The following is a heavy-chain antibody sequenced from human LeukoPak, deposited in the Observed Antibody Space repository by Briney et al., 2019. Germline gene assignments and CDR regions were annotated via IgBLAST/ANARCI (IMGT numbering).Heavy chain of an antibody. CDR2: IRFDGSNT. CDR1: GFTFSSYG. Sequence: GGSLRLSCAASGFTFSSYGMHCVRQAPGKGLEWVAFIRFDGSNTYYADSVKGRFTISRDNSKNTLYLQMNSLRAEDTAVYYCAKGRIAYYDSSDAFDIWGQGTMVTVSS. V-gene: IGHV3-30*02. CDR3: AKGRIAYYDSSDAFDI. J-gene: IGHJ3*02. D-gene: IGHD3-22*01.